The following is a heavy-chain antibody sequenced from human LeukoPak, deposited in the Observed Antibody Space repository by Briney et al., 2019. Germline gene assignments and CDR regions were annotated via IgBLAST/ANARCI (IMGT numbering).Heavy chain of an antibody. D-gene: IGHD4-23*01. CDR1: GYSLSSGYY. CDR2: IYHSGST. J-gene: IGHJ4*02. Sequence: SETLSLTCAVSGYSLSSGYYWGWTRQPPGKGLDWIGSIYHSGSTYYNPSLKSRVTISVDTSKNQFSLKLSSVTAADTAVYYCARITVVTPPGYWGQGTLVTVSS. CDR3: ARITVVTPPGY. V-gene: IGHV4-38-2*01.